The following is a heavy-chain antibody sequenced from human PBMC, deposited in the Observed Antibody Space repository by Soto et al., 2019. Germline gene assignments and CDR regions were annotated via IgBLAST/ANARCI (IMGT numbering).Heavy chain of an antibody. J-gene: IGHJ4*02. CDR3: ARVRYGDYSPFNY. D-gene: IGHD4-17*01. CDR2: ISSSSSYI. Sequence: PGGSLRLSCAASGFTFSSYSMNWVRQAPGKGLDWFSSISSSSSYIYYADSVKGRFTVSRDNAKNSLYLQMNSLRAEDTAVYYCARVRYGDYSPFNYWGQGTLVTVSS. CDR1: GFTFSSYS. V-gene: IGHV3-21*01.